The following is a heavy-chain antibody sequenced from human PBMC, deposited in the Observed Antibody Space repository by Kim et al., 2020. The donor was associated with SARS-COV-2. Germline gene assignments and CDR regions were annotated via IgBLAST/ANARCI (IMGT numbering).Heavy chain of an antibody. V-gene: IGHV4-59*02. CDR3: ARVGLGGNYWGDYYYYGMDV. D-gene: IGHD1-26*01. CDR1: GGSGSSYY. Sequence: SETLSLTCTVSGGSGSSYYWSWIRQPPGKGLEWIGYIYYSGSTNYNPSLKSRVTISVDTSKNQFSLKLSSVTAADTAVYYCARVGLGGNYWGDYYYYGMDVWGQGTTVTVSS. CDR2: IYYSGST. J-gene: IGHJ6*02.